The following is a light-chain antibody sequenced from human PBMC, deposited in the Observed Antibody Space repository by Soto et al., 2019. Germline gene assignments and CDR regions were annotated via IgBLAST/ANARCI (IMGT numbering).Light chain of an antibody. CDR3: QQYGYWPWT. Sequence: EIVMTQSPATLSVSPGEGATLSCRASQSVSDNLAWYQQKPGQAPGLLIYSTSLRAAGVPARFSGSGSGTDFTLTISGLQSEDFALYYCQQYGYWPWTFGQGTKVDI. V-gene: IGKV3-15*01. J-gene: IGKJ1*01. CDR2: STS. CDR1: QSVSDN.